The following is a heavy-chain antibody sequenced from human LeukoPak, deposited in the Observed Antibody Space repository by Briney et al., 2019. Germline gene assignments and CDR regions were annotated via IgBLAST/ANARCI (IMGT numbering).Heavy chain of an antibody. Sequence: SETLSLTCTVSGVSISSGGYYWSWLRQHPGKGLEWIGYIYYSGSTYYNPSLKSRVTISVDTSKNQFSLKLSSVTAADTAVYYCARVDGELYYFDYWGQGTLVTVSS. J-gene: IGHJ4*02. V-gene: IGHV4-31*03. CDR3: ARVDGELYYFDY. D-gene: IGHD1-7*01. CDR1: GVSISSGGYY. CDR2: IYYSGST.